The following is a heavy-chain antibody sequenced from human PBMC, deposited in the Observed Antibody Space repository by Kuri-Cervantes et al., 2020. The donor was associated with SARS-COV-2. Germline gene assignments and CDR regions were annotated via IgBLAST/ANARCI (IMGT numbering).Heavy chain of an antibody. CDR3: AKETSSGSFDY. Sequence: ETLSLTCAASGFTFSSYSMNWVRQAPGKGLEWVSYISSSSSTIYYADSVKGRFTISRDNAKNTLYLQMNSLRAEDTAVYYCAKETSSGSFDYWGQGTLVTVSS. D-gene: IGHD6-19*01. CDR2: ISSSSSTI. V-gene: IGHV3-48*01. CDR1: GFTFSSYS. J-gene: IGHJ4*02.